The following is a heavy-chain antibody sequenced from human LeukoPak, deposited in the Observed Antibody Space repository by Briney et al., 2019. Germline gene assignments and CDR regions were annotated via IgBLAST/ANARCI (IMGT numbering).Heavy chain of an antibody. CDR1: GGTFSSYA. D-gene: IGHD3-3*01. CDR3: ARAAYYDFWSGKGVGYYYYYMDV. V-gene: IGHV1-69*05. J-gene: IGHJ6*03. CDR2: IIPIFGIA. Sequence: SVKVSCKASGGTFSSYAISWVRQAPGQGLEWMGRIIPIFGIANYAQKFQGRVTITTDESTSTAYMELSSLRSEDTAVYYCARAAYYDFWSGKGVGYYYYYMDVWGKGTTVTVSS.